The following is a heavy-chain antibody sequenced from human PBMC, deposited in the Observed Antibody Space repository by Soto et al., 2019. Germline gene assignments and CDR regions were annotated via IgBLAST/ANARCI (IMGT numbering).Heavy chain of an antibody. CDR2: VYFTGGT. CDR3: VRQGIGNLHCLVDV. Sequence: QVQLQQSGPGLVKPSETLSLTCSVSSGPSSSHNWGWIRPPPGRGLEWIGYVYFTGGTSYNPSLKSRVTISADTSTNHSSLTLTSVTAADTAVYYCVRQGIGNLHCLVDVWGQGTTVRVSS. CDR1: SGPSSSHN. V-gene: IGHV4-59*08. D-gene: IGHD1-1*01. J-gene: IGHJ6*02.